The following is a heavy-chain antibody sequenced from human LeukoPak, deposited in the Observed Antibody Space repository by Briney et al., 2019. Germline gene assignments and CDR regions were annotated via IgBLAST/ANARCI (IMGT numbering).Heavy chain of an antibody. CDR2: IYWDDDK. Sequence: SGPTLVKPTQTLTLTCTFSGFSLSTSGVGVGWIRQPPGKALKWLALIYWDDDKRYSPSLKSRLTITKDTSKNQVVLTMTNMDPVDTATYYCAHRAEMAPGGRNYYFDYWGQGTLVTVSS. J-gene: IGHJ4*02. CDR1: GFSLSTSGVG. CDR3: AHRAEMAPGGRNYYFDY. V-gene: IGHV2-5*02. D-gene: IGHD5-24*01.